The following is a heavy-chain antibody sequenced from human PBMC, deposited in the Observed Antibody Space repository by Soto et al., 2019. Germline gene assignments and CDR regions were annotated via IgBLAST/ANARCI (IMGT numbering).Heavy chain of an antibody. Sequence: GGSLRLSCAASGFTFSGYDMHWVRQVTGKGLEWVSGIDTAAHTYYPASVKGRFTISRDNAKNSLYLQLNSLRAEDTAIYYCAREAVALPGSWWLDPWGLGTLVTVSS. J-gene: IGHJ5*02. CDR1: GFTFSGYD. CDR3: AREAVALPGSWWLDP. CDR2: IDTAAHT. V-gene: IGHV3-13*01. D-gene: IGHD3-10*01.